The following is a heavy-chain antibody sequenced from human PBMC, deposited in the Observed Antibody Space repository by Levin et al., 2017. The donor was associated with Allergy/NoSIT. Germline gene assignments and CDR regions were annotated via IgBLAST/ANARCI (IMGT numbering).Heavy chain of an antibody. D-gene: IGHD6-19*01. Sequence: GGSLRLSCAASGFTFSSYAMSWVRQAPGKGLEWVSAISGSGGSTYYADSVKGRFTISRDNSKNTLYLQMNSLRAEDTAVYYCAKKRGVAVAGIFRYYFDYWGQGTLVTVSS. CDR1: GFTFSSYA. J-gene: IGHJ4*02. CDR2: ISGSGGST. V-gene: IGHV3-23*01. CDR3: AKKRGVAVAGIFRYYFDY.